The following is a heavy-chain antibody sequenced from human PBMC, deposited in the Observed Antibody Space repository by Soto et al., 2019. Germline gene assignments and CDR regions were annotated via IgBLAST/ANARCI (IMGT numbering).Heavy chain of an antibody. Sequence: GGSLRLSCAASGFTVSSNYMNWVCQAPGKGLEWVSVISGGGRTYYADSVKDRFIISRDDSKNTLYLQMNSLRAEDTAVYYCARDDYLKYRSSSVYYGMDVWCQGTTVTVSS. D-gene: IGHD6-6*01. CDR3: ARDDYLKYRSSSVYYGMDV. V-gene: IGHV3-66*01. CDR1: GFTVSSNY. J-gene: IGHJ6*02. CDR2: ISGGGRT.